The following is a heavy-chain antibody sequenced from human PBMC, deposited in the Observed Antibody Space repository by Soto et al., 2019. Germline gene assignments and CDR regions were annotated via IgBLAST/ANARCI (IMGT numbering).Heavy chain of an antibody. V-gene: IGHV4-31*03. J-gene: IGHJ4*02. CDR3: ARDYGRPLGYFDY. D-gene: IGHD3-16*01. CDR2: IYYSGST. CDR1: GGSISSGGYY. Sequence: SETLSLTCTVSGGSISSGGYYWSWIRQHPGKGLEWIGYIYYSGSTYYNPSLKSRVTISVDTSKNQFSLKLSSVTAADSAVYYCARDYGRPLGYFDYWGQRTLVTVSS.